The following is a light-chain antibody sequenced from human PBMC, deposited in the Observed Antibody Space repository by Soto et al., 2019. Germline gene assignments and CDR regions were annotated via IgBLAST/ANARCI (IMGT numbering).Light chain of an antibody. J-gene: IGLJ1*01. V-gene: IGLV1-44*01. Sequence: QSVLTQPPSASGTPGQRATISCSGSSSNIGSNTVNWYQQLPGTAPKLLIYSNNQRPSGVPDRFSGSKSGTSASLAISGLQSEDEADYYCAAWDDSLNGHVSGTGTKVTVL. CDR2: SNN. CDR3: AAWDDSLNGHV. CDR1: SSNIGSNT.